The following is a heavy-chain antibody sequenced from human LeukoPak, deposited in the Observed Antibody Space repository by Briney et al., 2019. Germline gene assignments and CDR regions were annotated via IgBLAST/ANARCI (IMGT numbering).Heavy chain of an antibody. CDR1: GGSISSGDYY. Sequence: SETLSLTCTVSGGSISSGDYYWSWIRQPPGKGLEWIGYIYYSGSTYYNPSLKSRVTISVDTSKNQFSLKLSSVTAADTAVYYCARVGVVFGVVPEAHYFDYWGQGTLVTVSS. CDR3: ARVGVVFGVVPEAHYFDY. D-gene: IGHD3-3*01. V-gene: IGHV4-30-4*08. J-gene: IGHJ4*02. CDR2: IYYSGST.